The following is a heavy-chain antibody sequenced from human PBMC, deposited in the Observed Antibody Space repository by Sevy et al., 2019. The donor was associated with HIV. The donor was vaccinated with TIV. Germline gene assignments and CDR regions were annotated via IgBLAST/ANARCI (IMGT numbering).Heavy chain of an antibody. Sequence: GGSLRLSCAASGFTFSSYAMHWVRQAPGKGLEWVAVISYDGSNKYYADSVKGRFTISRDNSKNTLYLQMNSLRAEDTALYYCASFTPGIAVAGTDYWGQGTLVTVSS. CDR1: GFTFSSYA. J-gene: IGHJ4*02. CDR3: ASFTPGIAVAGTDY. D-gene: IGHD6-19*01. CDR2: ISYDGSNK. V-gene: IGHV3-30-3*01.